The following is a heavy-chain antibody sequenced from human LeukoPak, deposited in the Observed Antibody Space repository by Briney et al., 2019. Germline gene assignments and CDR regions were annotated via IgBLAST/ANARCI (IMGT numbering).Heavy chain of an antibody. CDR3: ARGRDGYNFDFDY. Sequence: SETLSLTCTVSGGYISSYYWSWNRQPPGKGQEWIGYIYYSGSTNYNPSLKSRVTISVDTSKNQFSLKLSSVTAAGTAVYYCARGRDGYNFDFDYWGQGTLVTVSS. CDR2: IYYSGST. V-gene: IGHV4-59*08. CDR1: GGYISSYY. D-gene: IGHD5-24*01. J-gene: IGHJ4*02.